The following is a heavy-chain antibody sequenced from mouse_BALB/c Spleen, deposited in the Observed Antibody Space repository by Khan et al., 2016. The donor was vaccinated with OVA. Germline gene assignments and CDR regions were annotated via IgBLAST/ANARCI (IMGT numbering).Heavy chain of an antibody. J-gene: IGHJ2*01. CDR2: ISYSGST. CDR1: GHSITSGYG. V-gene: IGHV3-2*02. CDR3: ARTARIKY. D-gene: IGHD1-2*01. Sequence: EVQLKESGPGLVKPSQSLSLTCTVTGHSITSGYGWNWIRQFPGNKLEWMGYISYSGSTNYNPSLKSRISITRDTSKNQFFLQLNSVTTEDTATYYCARTARIKYWGQGTTLTVSS.